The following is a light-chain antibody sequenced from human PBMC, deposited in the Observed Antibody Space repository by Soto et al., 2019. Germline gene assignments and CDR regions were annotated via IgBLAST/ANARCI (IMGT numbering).Light chain of an antibody. Sequence: QSVLTQPASVSGSPGQSITISCTGTSSDVGAYDYVSWYQQYPGKTPKVMISEVSNRPSGVSNRFSGSKSGNTASLTISGLKAEDEADYYCSSYTSSSTYVFGTGTKLTVL. CDR1: SSDVGAYDY. V-gene: IGLV2-14*01. J-gene: IGLJ1*01. CDR3: SSYTSSSTYV. CDR2: EVS.